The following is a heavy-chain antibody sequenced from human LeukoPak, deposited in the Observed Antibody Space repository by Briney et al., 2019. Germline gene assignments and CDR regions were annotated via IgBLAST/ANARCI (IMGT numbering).Heavy chain of an antibody. CDR1: GFTFSSYG. Sequence: GGSLRLSCAASGFTFSSYGMHWVRQAPGKGLEWVAFIRYDGSNKYYADSVKGRFTISRDNSKNTLYLQMNSLRAEDAAVYYCAKDLGPYCGGDCYNYFDYWGQGTLVTVSS. CDR2: IRYDGSNK. V-gene: IGHV3-30*02. D-gene: IGHD2-21*02. CDR3: AKDLGPYCGGDCYNYFDY. J-gene: IGHJ4*02.